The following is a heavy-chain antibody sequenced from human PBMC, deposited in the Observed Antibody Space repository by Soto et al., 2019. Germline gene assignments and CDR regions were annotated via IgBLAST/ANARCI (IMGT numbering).Heavy chain of an antibody. CDR2: VNSNRGGT. Sequence: SGRVSSKGSTGNYMHWLRQAPGQWREWMGWVNSNRGGTHHAEQFQRRVTMTGDTSISTVYMELNSLTSDDTAVYYCAREAATAGSDCFDYWGQGTLVTV. D-gene: IGHD6-13*01. CDR1: TGNY. J-gene: IGHJ4*02. V-gene: IGHV1-2*02. CDR3: AREAATAGSDCFDY.